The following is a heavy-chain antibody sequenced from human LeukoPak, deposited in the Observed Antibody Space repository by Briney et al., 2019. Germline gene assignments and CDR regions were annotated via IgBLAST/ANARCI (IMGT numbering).Heavy chain of an antibody. Sequence: GGSLRLSCAASGFTFSDYYVSWIRQAPGKGLEWVSYISSSGSTIYYADSVKGRFTISRDNAKNSLYLQMNSLRAEDTAVYYCAREVPSSSGPFDFWGQGTLVTVSS. CDR3: AREVPSSSGPFDF. V-gene: IGHV3-11*04. CDR2: ISSSGSTI. J-gene: IGHJ4*02. D-gene: IGHD2-2*01. CDR1: GFTFSDYY.